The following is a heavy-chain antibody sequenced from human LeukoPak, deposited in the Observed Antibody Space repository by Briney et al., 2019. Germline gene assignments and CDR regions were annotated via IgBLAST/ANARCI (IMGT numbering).Heavy chain of an antibody. V-gene: IGHV4-4*07. D-gene: IGHD3-16*02. J-gene: IGHJ4*02. CDR1: GGSISSYY. CDR3: ARRRYDYVWGSYQNKRWFDY. Sequence: PSETLSLTCTVSGGSISSYYWSWIRQPAGKGLEWIGRIYTSGSTNYNPSLKSRVTMSVDTSKNQFSLKLSSVTAADTAVYYCARRRYDYVWGSYQNKRWFDYWGQGTLVTVSS. CDR2: IYTSGST.